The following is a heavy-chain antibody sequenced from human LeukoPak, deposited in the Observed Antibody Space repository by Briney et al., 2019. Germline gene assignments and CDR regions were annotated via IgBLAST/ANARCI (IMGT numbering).Heavy chain of an antibody. CDR2: IYHSGST. CDR1: GGSISSSNW. V-gene: IGHV4-4*02. Sequence: PSGTLSLTCAVSGGSISSSNWWSWVRQPPGKGLEWIGEIYHSGSTNYNPSLKSRVTISVDTSKSQFSLHLDSVTAADTAVYYCARSWAGMYYPFYYFDYWGQGTLVSVSS. D-gene: IGHD1-26*01. CDR3: ARSWAGMYYPFYYFDY. J-gene: IGHJ4*02.